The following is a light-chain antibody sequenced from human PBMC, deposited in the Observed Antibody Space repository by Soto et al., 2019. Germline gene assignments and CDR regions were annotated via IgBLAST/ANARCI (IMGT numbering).Light chain of an antibody. CDR3: STYTSSSTLLYV. Sequence: QSALTQPASVSGSPGQSITISCTGTSSDVGGYNYVSWYQQHPGKAPKLMIYDVSNRPSGVSNRFSGSKSGNTASLTISGLQSEDEADDYASTYTSSSTLLYVFGTRTKVTVL. CDR1: SSDVGGYNY. J-gene: IGLJ1*01. V-gene: IGLV2-14*01. CDR2: DVS.